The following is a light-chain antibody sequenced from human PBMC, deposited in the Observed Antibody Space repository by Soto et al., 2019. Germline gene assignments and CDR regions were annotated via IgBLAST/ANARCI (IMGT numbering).Light chain of an antibody. CDR3: QQYNSYSLT. CDR2: DAS. Sequence: DIQMTQSPSTLSASVGDRVTITCRASQSISSWLAWYQQKPGKAPKLLIYDASSLESGVPSRFSGRGSGTEFTLNIISLQPDYFATYYCQQYNSYSLTFGGGTKVEIK. V-gene: IGKV1-5*01. CDR1: QSISSW. J-gene: IGKJ4*01.